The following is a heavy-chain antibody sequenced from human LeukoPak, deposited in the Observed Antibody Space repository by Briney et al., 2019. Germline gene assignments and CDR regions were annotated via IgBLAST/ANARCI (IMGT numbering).Heavy chain of an antibody. CDR2: IYYSGST. CDR1: GVSISSYY. CDR3: ARHTGTAMVIDY. V-gene: IGHV4-59*08. J-gene: IGHJ4*02. Sequence: SGTLSLTCAVSGVSISSYYWSWIRQPPGKGLEWIGYIYYSGSTNYNPSLKSRVTISVDTSKNQFSLKLSSVTAADTAVYYCARHTGTAMVIDYWGQGTLVTVSS. D-gene: IGHD5-18*01.